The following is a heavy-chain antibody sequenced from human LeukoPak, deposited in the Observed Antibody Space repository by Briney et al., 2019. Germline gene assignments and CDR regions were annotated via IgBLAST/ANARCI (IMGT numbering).Heavy chain of an antibody. D-gene: IGHD6-19*01. CDR2: INTNTGNP. CDR1: GYIFTSYA. CDR3: ARDMNNGWHAYDY. Sequence: ASVKVSCKASGYIFTSYAMGWVRQAPGQGPEWMGWINTNTGNPTYAQGFTGRFLFSLDTSVSTAYLQISSLKAEDTAVYYCARDMNNGWHAYDYWGQGTLVTVSS. J-gene: IGHJ4*02. V-gene: IGHV7-4-1*02.